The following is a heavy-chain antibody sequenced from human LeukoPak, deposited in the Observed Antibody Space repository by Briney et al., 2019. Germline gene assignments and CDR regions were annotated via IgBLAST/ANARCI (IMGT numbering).Heavy chain of an antibody. J-gene: IGHJ4*02. CDR3: ATSEQWLAQGVYY. Sequence: GGSLRLSCAASGITFSTYWMCWVRQAPGKGLEWLANIKQDGSEKYYLDSVKGRFTISGDNAKNSLYLQMNSLRPEDTAVYYCATSEQWLAQGVYYLGQGTLVTVSS. V-gene: IGHV3-7*01. CDR2: IKQDGSEK. D-gene: IGHD6-19*01. CDR1: GITFSTYW.